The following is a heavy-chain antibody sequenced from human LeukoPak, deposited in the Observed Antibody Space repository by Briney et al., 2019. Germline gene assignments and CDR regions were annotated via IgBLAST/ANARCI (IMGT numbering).Heavy chain of an antibody. CDR3: ARVGVTSGYYYYGMDV. V-gene: IGHV4-59*01. J-gene: IGHJ6*02. Sequence: SETLSLTCTVSGGSISSYYWSWIRQPPGKGLEWIGYIYYSGSTNYNPSLKSRVTISVDKSKNQFSLKLSSVTAADTAVYYCARVGVTSGYYYYGMDVWGQGTTVTVSS. CDR1: GGSISSYY. D-gene: IGHD2-8*01. CDR2: IYYSGST.